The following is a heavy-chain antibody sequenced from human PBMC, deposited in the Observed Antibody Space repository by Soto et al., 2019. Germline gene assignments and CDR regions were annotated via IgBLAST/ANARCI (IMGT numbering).Heavy chain of an antibody. J-gene: IGHJ4*02. D-gene: IGHD4-4*01. CDR1: GFTFSSYS. Sequence: GGSLRLSCAASGFTFSSYSLSWLRQAPGKGLEWVSGISGSGRTTHYRDSVKGRFTTSRDNFRNTLYLQVNSLRADDTAVYFCAKSRGDSWTTYFFDYWGQGALVTVSS. CDR2: ISGSGRTT. CDR3: AKSRGDSWTTYFFDY. V-gene: IGHV3-23*01.